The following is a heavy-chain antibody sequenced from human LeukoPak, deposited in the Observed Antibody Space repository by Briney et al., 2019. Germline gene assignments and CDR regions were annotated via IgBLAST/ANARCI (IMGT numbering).Heavy chain of an antibody. V-gene: IGHV3-23*01. CDR1: GFTFSSYA. D-gene: IGHD3-3*01. J-gene: IGHJ6*03. Sequence: GGSLRLSSAASGFTFSSYAMSWVRQAPGKGLEWVSAISGSGGSTYYADSVKGRFTISRDNSKNTLYLQMNSLRAEDTAVYYCARSPYDFWSGYPKDYYYYMDVWGKGTTVTVSS. CDR3: ARSPYDFWSGYPKDYYYYMDV. CDR2: ISGSGGST.